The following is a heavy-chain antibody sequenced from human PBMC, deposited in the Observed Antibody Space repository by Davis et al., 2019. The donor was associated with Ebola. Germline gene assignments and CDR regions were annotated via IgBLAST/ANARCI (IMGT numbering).Heavy chain of an antibody. V-gene: IGHV3-21*01. CDR2: ISDSSSFI. J-gene: IGHJ4*02. D-gene: IGHD5/OR15-5a*01. CDR1: GFSFSNSV. CDR3: AREVSSTRSIDY. Sequence: PGGSLRLSCAASGFSFSNSVMNWVRQAPRRGLEWVSSISDSSSFIYYADSVKGRFTISRDNAKNSLYLQMNSLRADDTAVYYCAREVSSTRSIDYWGQGTLVTVSS.